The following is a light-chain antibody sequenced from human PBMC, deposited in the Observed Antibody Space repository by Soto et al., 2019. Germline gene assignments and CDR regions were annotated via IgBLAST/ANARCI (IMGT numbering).Light chain of an antibody. Sequence: QSVLTQPPSVSGAPGQRVTISCTGSSSNIGAGYDVHWYQQLPGTAPTLLISGNSNRPSGVPDRLSGSKSGTSASLAITGLRAEDEADYFCQSYDNSLSGYVFGTGTEVTDL. J-gene: IGLJ1*01. CDR1: SSNIGAGYD. CDR3: QSYDNSLSGYV. V-gene: IGLV1-40*01. CDR2: GNS.